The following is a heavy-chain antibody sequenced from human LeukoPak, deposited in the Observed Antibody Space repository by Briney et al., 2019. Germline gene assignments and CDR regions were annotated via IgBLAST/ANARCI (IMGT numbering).Heavy chain of an antibody. CDR3: ARDLAFSTPTDAEALGSALDY. CDR1: GGTFSSYA. D-gene: IGHD2-21*01. Sequence: SVKVSCKASGGTFSSYAISWVRQAPGQGLEWMGGIIPIFGTANYAQKFQGRVTITADESTSTAYMELSSLRSEDTAVYYCARDLAFSTPTDAEALGSALDYWGQGTLVTVSS. CDR2: IIPIFGTA. J-gene: IGHJ4*02. V-gene: IGHV1-69*13.